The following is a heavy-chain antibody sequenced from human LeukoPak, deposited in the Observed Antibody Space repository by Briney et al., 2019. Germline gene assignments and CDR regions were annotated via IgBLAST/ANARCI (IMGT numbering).Heavy chain of an antibody. CDR2: IIGSGNDK. Sequence: GGSLRLSCAASGFTFSSYSMNWVRQAPGKGLEWVSTIIGSGNDKFYANSVKGRLTISRDNSQNTLYLQMNSLRAEDTAVYYCARGGDIWRSRSSGADWFDPWGQGTLVTVSS. CDR3: ARGGDIWRSRSSGADWFDP. V-gene: IGHV3-21*01. J-gene: IGHJ5*02. D-gene: IGHD2-2*01. CDR1: GFTFSSYS.